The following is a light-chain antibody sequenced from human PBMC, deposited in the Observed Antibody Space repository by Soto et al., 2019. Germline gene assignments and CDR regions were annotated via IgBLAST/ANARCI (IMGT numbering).Light chain of an antibody. CDR3: QHHNYCPPYT. CDR1: QSVDSS. J-gene: IGKJ2*01. CDR2: DVS. V-gene: IGKV3-15*01. Sequence: ELVLTQSPATLSVSPGESATLSCRASQSVDSSLALYQQKRCQSPRPIICDVSTRVTGIPARFSGAGSGTELTLTIITLQSEDVAVYYCQHHNYCPPYTFGQATKLDIK.